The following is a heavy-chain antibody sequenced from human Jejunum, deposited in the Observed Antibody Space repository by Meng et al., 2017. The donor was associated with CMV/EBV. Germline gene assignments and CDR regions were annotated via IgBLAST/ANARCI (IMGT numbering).Heavy chain of an antibody. J-gene: IGHJ4*02. V-gene: IGHV3-30*02. Sequence: VQPVGSGGGVVQPWGSLRLSCAASGFSFSTFGMHWVRQAPGKGLEWVAFVQSDGSRQNYAASLKGRFTISRDNSKNTLSLQMNSLRVDDTAVYFCAKEVFGRSFFDYWGQGILVTVSS. CDR2: VQSDGSRQ. D-gene: IGHD1-26*01. CDR1: GFSFSTFG. CDR3: AKEVFGRSFFDY.